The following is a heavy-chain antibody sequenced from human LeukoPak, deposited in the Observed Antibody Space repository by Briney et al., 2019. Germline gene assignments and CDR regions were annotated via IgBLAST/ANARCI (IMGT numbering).Heavy chain of an antibody. J-gene: IGHJ4*02. CDR2: IYYTGAT. V-gene: IGHV4-39*01. D-gene: IGHD5-18*01. CDR3: ARQGDGGYSYGNFDS. Sequence: PSETLSLTCTVSGGSISSRAYYWGWIRPPPGKGLEWIGCIYYTGATYSCPSLKSRLTISLDTSENHFSLKLSSVTAADTAVYYCARQGDGGYSYGNFDSWGQGTLVAVSS. CDR1: GGSISSRAYY.